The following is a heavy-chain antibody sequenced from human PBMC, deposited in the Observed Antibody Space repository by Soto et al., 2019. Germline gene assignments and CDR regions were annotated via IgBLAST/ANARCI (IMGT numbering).Heavy chain of an antibody. D-gene: IGHD3-9*01. V-gene: IGHV3-9*01. Sequence: GGSLRLSCAASGFTFDDYAMHWVRQAPGKGLEWVSGISWNSGSIGYADSVKGRFTISRDNAKNSLYLQMNSLRAEDTALYYCAKGSDLRYFDWLLSHFDYWGQGTLVTVSS. CDR3: AKGSDLRYFDWLLSHFDY. CDR2: ISWNSGSI. J-gene: IGHJ4*02. CDR1: GFTFDDYA.